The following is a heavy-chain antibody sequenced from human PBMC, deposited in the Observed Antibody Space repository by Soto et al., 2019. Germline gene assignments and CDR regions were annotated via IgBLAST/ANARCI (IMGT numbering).Heavy chain of an antibody. J-gene: IGHJ4*02. D-gene: IGHD3-22*01. CDR2: IYSSGGT. Sequence: PSETLSLTCTVSGGSNSSGGYYWSWIRQHPGKGLEWIGYIYSSGGTYYHPSLKSRLIVSSDTSKNQFSLRLNSVTAADTAVYYCARGKDSDGYYYFDYWGQGTLVTVSS. CDR3: ARGKDSDGYYYFDY. V-gene: IGHV4-31*03. CDR1: GGSNSSGGYY.